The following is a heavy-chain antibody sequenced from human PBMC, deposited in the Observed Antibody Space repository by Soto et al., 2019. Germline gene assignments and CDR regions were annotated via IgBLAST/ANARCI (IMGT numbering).Heavy chain of an antibody. CDR2: ISSSSSYI. CDR1: GFTFSSYS. V-gene: IGHV3-21*01. D-gene: IGHD5-12*01. Sequence: EVQLVESGGGLVKPGGSLRLSCAASGFTFSSYSMNWVRQAPGKGLEWVSSISSSSSYIYYADSVKGRFTISRDNAKNSLYLQMNSLRAEDTAVYYCARGRDGYKLFDYWGQGTLVTVSS. CDR3: ARGRDGYKLFDY. J-gene: IGHJ4*02.